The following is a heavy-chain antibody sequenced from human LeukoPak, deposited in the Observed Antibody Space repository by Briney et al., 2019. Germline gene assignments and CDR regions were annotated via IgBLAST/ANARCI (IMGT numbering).Heavy chain of an antibody. Sequence: SETLSLTCGVSGYSVSSAYSWGWIRQPPGKGLEWIGSISHSGSTYYNPSLKSRVSMSVDTSKNQFSLRLTSLTAADTAVYYCAKEVRPTLDYYYYYMDVWGKGTTVTVSS. CDR1: GYSVSSAYS. D-gene: IGHD3-10*01. CDR3: AKEVRPTLDYYYYYMDV. CDR2: ISHSGST. V-gene: IGHV4-38-2*02. J-gene: IGHJ6*03.